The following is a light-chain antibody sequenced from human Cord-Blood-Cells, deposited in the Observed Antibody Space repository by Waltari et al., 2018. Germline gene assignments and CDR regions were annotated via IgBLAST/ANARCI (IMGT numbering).Light chain of an antibody. CDR3: QQSDSTPYA. J-gene: IGKJ2*01. Sequence: DIQMTQSPSSLSASVGDRVTITCRASQSISSYLNWYQQKPGKAPKLLIYAASSLQSGVPSRFSDSESRTDFTLTISSLQPEDFTTYYCQQSDSTPYAFGQGTKLEIK. V-gene: IGKV1-39*01. CDR1: QSISSY. CDR2: AAS.